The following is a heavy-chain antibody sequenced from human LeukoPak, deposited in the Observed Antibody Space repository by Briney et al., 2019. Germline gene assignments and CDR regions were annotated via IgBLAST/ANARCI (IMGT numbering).Heavy chain of an antibody. CDR3: ARHVGLGDAFDI. V-gene: IGHV4-59*08. Sequence: SETLSLTCTVSGGSISSYYWSWIRQPPGKELEWIGYIYYSGSTNYNPSPKSRVTMSVHTSKNQFSLKLSSVTAADTAVYYCARHVGLGDAFDIWGQGTMVTVSS. D-gene: IGHD3-16*01. J-gene: IGHJ3*02. CDR2: IYYSGST. CDR1: GGSISSYY.